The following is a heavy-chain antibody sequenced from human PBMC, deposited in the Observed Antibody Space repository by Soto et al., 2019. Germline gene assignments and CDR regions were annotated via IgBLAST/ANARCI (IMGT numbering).Heavy chain of an antibody. Sequence: GASVKVSCKASGYTFTGYYMHWVRQAPGQGLEWMGWINPNSGGTNYAQKFQGRVTMTRDTSVSTAYMELSSLKSDDTAVYYCARPKYGGTYFDSWGQGTVVTVSS. CDR2: INPNSGGT. CDR1: GYTFTGYY. D-gene: IGHD1-26*01. J-gene: IGHJ4*02. V-gene: IGHV1-2*02. CDR3: ARPKYGGTYFDS.